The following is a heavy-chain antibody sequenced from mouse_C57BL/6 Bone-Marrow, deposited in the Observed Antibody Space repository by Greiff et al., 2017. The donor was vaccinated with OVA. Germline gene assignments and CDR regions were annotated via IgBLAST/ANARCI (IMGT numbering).Heavy chain of an antibody. J-gene: IGHJ3*01. CDR3: ARYMIGDFPFAY. D-gene: IGHD2-4*01. V-gene: IGHV1-75*01. CDR1: GYTFTDYY. Sequence: QVQLKESGPELVKPGASVKISCKASGYTFTDYYINWVKQRPGQGLEWIGWIFPGSGSTYYNETFKGKATLTVDKSSSTAYMLLSSLTSEDSAVYYCARYMIGDFPFAYWGQGTLVTVSA. CDR2: IFPGSGST.